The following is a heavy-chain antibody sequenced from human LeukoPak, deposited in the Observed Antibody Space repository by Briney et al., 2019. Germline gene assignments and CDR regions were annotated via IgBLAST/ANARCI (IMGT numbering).Heavy chain of an antibody. Sequence: GGSLRLSCAASGFTFSSYWMHWVRQAPGKGLVWVSRVNSGGSSTRYADSVKGRFTISRDNAKNTLYLQMNSLRAEDRAVYYCVREAAAGTGYFDYWGQGTLVTVSS. CDR3: VREAAAGTGYFDY. CDR2: VNSGGSST. D-gene: IGHD6-13*01. V-gene: IGHV3-74*01. CDR1: GFTFSSYW. J-gene: IGHJ4*02.